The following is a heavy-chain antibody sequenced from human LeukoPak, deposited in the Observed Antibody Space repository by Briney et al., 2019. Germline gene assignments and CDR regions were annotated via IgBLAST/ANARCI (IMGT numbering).Heavy chain of an antibody. CDR2: INHSGST. CDR3: ARGVYYDFWSGYYRRLNWFDP. V-gene: IGHV4-34*01. CDR1: GGSFSGYY. Sequence: SETLSLTCAVYGGSFSGYYWSWIRQPPGKGLEWIGEINHSGSTNYNPSLKSRVTISVDTSKNQFSLKLSSVTAADTAVYYCARGVYYDFWSGYYRRLNWFDPWGQGTLVTVSS. D-gene: IGHD3-3*01. J-gene: IGHJ5*02.